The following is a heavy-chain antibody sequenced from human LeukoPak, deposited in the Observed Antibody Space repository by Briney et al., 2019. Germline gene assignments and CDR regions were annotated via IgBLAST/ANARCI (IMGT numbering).Heavy chain of an antibody. J-gene: IGHJ4*02. CDR2: IKSKTNGGTT. D-gene: IGHD1-26*01. Sequence: GGSLRLSCAASGFTFKHAWMSWVRQAPGKGLGWVGRIKSKTNGGTTDYAAPVKGRFTISRDDSKNTPYLQMNSLKTEDTAVYYCTWVGARYYFDYWGQGTLVTVSS. V-gene: IGHV3-15*01. CDR1: GFTFKHAW. CDR3: TWVGARYYFDY.